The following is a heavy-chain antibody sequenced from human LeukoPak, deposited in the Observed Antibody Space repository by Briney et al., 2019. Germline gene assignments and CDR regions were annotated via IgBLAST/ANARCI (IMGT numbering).Heavy chain of an antibody. CDR2: IIPIFGTA. Sequence: SVKVSCKASGGTFSSYAISWVRPAPGQGLEWMGGIIPIFGTANYAQKFQGRVTITADESTSTAYMELSSLRSEDTAVYYCARNRDGYNYFWFDPWGQGTLVTVSS. CDR1: GGTFSSYA. J-gene: IGHJ5*02. CDR3: ARNRDGYNYFWFDP. D-gene: IGHD5-24*01. V-gene: IGHV1-69*13.